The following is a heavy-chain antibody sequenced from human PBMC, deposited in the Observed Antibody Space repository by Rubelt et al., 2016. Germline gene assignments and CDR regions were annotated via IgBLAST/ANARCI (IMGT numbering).Heavy chain of an antibody. V-gene: IGHV4-34*01. CDR2: INHSGGT. J-gene: IGHJ5*02. CDR1: GGSFSGYY. CDR3: ARVPQTYNWFDP. Sequence: QVQLQQWGAGLLKPSETLSLTCAVYGGSFSGYYWSWIRQPPGKGLEWIGEINHSGGTNYNPSLKSRLTSSIGTSKNQVFLKLSSVTAADTAVYYCARVPQTYNWFDPWGQGTLVTVSS.